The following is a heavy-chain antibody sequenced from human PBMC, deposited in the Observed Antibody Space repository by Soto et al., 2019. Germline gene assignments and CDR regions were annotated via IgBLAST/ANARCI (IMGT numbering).Heavy chain of an antibody. V-gene: IGHV3-23*01. CDR3: AKDGSIVVVPAAMGAEYFQH. D-gene: IGHD2-2*01. CDR1: GFTFSSYA. J-gene: IGHJ1*01. CDR2: ISGSGGST. Sequence: EVQLLESGGGLVQPGGSLRLSCAASGFTFSSYAMSWVRQAPGKGLEWVSAISGSGGSTYYADSVKGRFTISRDNSKNTLDLQMNSLRAEDTAVYYCAKDGSIVVVPAAMGAEYFQHWGQGTLVTVSS.